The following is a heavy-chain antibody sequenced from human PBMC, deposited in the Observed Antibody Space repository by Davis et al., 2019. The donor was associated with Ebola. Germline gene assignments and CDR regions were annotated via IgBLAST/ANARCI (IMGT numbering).Heavy chain of an antibody. CDR1: GFTFSSYS. D-gene: IGHD6-19*01. CDR3: ARERSGWAIDY. CDR2: ISSSGSTI. J-gene: IGHJ4*02. Sequence: GESLKISCAASGFTFSSYSMNWVRQAPGKGLEWVSYISSSGSTIYHADSVKGRFTISRDNAKNSLYVQMNSLRAEDTAVYYCARERSGWAIDYWGQGTLVTVSS. V-gene: IGHV3-48*04.